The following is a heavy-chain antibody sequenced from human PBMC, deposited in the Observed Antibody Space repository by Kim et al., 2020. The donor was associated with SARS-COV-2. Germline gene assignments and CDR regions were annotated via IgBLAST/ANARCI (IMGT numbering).Heavy chain of an antibody. V-gene: IGHV4-30-4*01. Sequence: SETLSLTCTVSGGSVSGGNYYWSWIRQPPGKGPEWLGFMYDSGKTLYNPSLKSRLSISVDTSKNQFSLKLQSVSAADTAMYFCARDLGMGWSGESNDAFDVWGQGTCVIVSS. J-gene: IGHJ3*01. CDR2: MYDSGKT. CDR1: GGSVSGGNYY. D-gene: IGHD7-27*01. CDR3: ARDLGMGWSGESNDAFDV.